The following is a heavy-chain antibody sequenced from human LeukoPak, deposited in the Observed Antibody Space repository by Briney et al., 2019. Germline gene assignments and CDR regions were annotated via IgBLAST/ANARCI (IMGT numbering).Heavy chain of an antibody. D-gene: IGHD6-19*01. CDR1: GGSISSGGYY. Sequence: SQTLSLTCTVSGGSISSGGYYWSWIRQHPGKGLEWIGYIYYSGSTYYNPSLKSRVTISVDMSKNQFSLKLSSVTAADTAVYYCARAGWPIIDYWGQGTLVTVSS. J-gene: IGHJ4*02. CDR2: IYYSGST. V-gene: IGHV4-31*03. CDR3: ARAGWPIIDY.